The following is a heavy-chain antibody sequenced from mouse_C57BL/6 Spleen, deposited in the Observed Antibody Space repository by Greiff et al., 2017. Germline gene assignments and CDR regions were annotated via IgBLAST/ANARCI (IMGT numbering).Heavy chain of an antibody. CDR3: ERYGYRGAMDY. J-gene: IGHJ4*01. Sequence: DVKLVESGGGLVQPGGSLSLSCAASGFTFTDYYMSWVRQPPGKALEWLGFIRNKANGYTTEYSAYVKGRFTISRDNSQSILYLQMNALRAEDSATYYCERYGYRGAMDYWGQGTSVTVSS. V-gene: IGHV7-3*01. CDR1: GFTFTDYY. CDR2: IRNKANGYTT. D-gene: IGHD2-14*01.